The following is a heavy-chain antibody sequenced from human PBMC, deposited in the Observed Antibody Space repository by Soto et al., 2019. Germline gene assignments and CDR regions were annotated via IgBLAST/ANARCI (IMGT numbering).Heavy chain of an antibody. CDR3: ARSPGGRSSTRCSYYYYYGMDV. CDR1: GFTFSSYS. J-gene: IGHJ6*02. Sequence: EVQLVESGGGLVKPGGSLRLSCAASGFTFSSYSMNWVRQAPGKGLEWVSSISSSSSYIYYADSVKGRFTISRDNAKNSLYLQMSRLRAEVTAVYYCARSPGGRSSTRCSYYYYYGMDVWGQGTTVTVSS. CDR2: ISSSSSYI. V-gene: IGHV3-21*01. D-gene: IGHD2-2*01.